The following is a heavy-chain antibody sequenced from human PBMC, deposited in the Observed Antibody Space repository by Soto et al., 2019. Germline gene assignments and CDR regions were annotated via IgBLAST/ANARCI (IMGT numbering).Heavy chain of an antibody. CDR1: GFTFSSYA. V-gene: IGHV3-23*01. J-gene: IGHJ3*02. CDR3: AKGKTKNYRSDAFDI. Sequence: GGSLRLSCAASGFTFSSYAMSWVRQATGKGLEWVSAISGSGGSTYYADSVKGRFTISRDNSKNTLYLQMNSLRAEDTAVYYCAKGKTKNYRSDAFDIWGQGTMVTVSS. D-gene: IGHD1-7*01. CDR2: ISGSGGST.